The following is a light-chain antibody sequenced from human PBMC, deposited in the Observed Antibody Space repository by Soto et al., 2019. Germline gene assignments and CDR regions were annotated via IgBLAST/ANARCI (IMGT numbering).Light chain of an antibody. J-gene: IGLJ1*01. CDR3: SSYTSTSTLIV. Sequence: SALTQPASVSGSPGQSITISCTGTSSDVGGYNYVSWYQQLPDTAPKLMIYDVTNRPSGVSNRFSGSKSGNTASLTISGLQAEDEADYYCSSYTSTSTLIVFGTGTKLTVL. CDR2: DVT. V-gene: IGLV2-14*03. CDR1: SSDVGGYNY.